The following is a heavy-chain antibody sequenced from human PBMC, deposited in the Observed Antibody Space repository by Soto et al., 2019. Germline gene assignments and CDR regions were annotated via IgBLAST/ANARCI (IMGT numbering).Heavy chain of an antibody. V-gene: IGHV1-69*13. CDR2: IIPILTTP. D-gene: IGHD2-8*02. J-gene: IGHJ6*02. CDR1: GGTFSIYG. CDR3: ATSVGIAPTGEDGMDV. Sequence: ASVKVSCKASGGTFSIYGFSGVRQAPGQGPEWIGGIIPILTTPNYAQKFQGRVTIVADESTTTVYMELSSLKFEDTAVYYCATSVGIAPTGEDGMDVWGQGTSVTVSS.